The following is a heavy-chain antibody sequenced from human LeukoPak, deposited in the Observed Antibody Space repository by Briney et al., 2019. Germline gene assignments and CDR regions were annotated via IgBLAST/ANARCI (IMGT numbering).Heavy chain of an antibody. Sequence: PGGSLRLSCVASGFTFSNYAMSWVRQTPGKGLEWVSSISGSGGSTHYAVSVKGRFTISRDNSKNILYLQMNSLRAEDTAVYYCAKDWMSTIINYFDYWGQGTLVTVSS. CDR2: ISGSGGST. D-gene: IGHD5-12*01. CDR3: AKDWMSTIINYFDY. V-gene: IGHV3-23*01. CDR1: GFTFSNYA. J-gene: IGHJ4*02.